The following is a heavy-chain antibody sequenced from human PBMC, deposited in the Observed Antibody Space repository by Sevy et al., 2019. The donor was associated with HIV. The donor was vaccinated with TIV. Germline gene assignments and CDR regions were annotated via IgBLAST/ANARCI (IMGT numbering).Heavy chain of an antibody. Sequence: ASVKVSCKASGYTFNSYGISWVRQAPGQGLEWMGWISVYNDDTNYAQKLQGRLTMTTDTSTSTAYMELRSLRSDDTAVYYCAGDRGDIVLEVAAVLDYWGQGTLVTVSS. CDR1: GYTFNSYG. D-gene: IGHD2-15*01. V-gene: IGHV1-18*01. J-gene: IGHJ4*02. CDR3: AGDRGDIVLEVAAVLDY. CDR2: ISVYNDDT.